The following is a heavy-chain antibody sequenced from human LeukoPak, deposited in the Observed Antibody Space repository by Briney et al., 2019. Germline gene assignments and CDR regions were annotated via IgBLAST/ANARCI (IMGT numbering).Heavy chain of an antibody. V-gene: IGHV1-8*03. Sequence: ASVKVSCKASGYTFTSYDINWVRQATGQGLEWMGWMNPNSGSTGYAQKFQGRVTITRNTSISTAYMELSGLRSEDTAVYYCARSRSTGYPYYFEYWGLGTLVTVSS. CDR1: GYTFTSYD. CDR3: ARSRSTGYPYYFEY. J-gene: IGHJ4*02. CDR2: MNPNSGST. D-gene: IGHD5-12*01.